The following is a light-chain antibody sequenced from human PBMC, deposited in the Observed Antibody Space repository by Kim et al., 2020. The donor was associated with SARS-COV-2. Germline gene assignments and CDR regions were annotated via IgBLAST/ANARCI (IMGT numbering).Light chain of an antibody. CDR3: QTWGTGIHPWV. J-gene: IGLJ3*02. V-gene: IGLV4-69*01. CDR1: SGHSSYA. CDR2: LNSDGSH. Sequence: QLVLTQSPSASASLGASVKLTCTLSSGHSSYAIAWHQQQPEKGPRYLMKLNSDGSHSKGDGIPDRFSGSSSGAERYLTISSLQSEDEADYYCQTWGTGIHPWVFGGGTQLTVL.